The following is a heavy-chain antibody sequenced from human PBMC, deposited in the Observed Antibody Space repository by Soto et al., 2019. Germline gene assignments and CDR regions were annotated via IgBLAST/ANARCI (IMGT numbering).Heavy chain of an antibody. Sequence: SETLSLTCTVSGGSISSYYWSWIRQPPGKGLEWIGYIYYSGSTNYNPSLKSRVTISVDTSKNQFSLKLSSVTAAGTAVYYCAIDSGWEFDPWGQGTLVTVSS. V-gene: IGHV4-59*01. CDR3: AIDSGWEFDP. CDR1: GGSISSYY. D-gene: IGHD6-19*01. J-gene: IGHJ5*02. CDR2: IYYSGST.